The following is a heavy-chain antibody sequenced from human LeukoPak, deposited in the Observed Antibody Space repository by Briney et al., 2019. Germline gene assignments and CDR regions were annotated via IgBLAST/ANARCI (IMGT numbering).Heavy chain of an antibody. CDR3: ARGNGDYYYYHMDV. Sequence: SGGSLRLSCAASRFTFSSYSMNWVRQAPGKGLEWVSYISSSSSTIYYADSVKGRFTISRDNAKNSLYLQMNSLRAEDTAVYYCARGNGDYYYYHMDVWGKGTTVTVSS. J-gene: IGHJ6*03. CDR1: RFTFSSYS. V-gene: IGHV3-48*04. D-gene: IGHD1-1*01. CDR2: ISSSSSTI.